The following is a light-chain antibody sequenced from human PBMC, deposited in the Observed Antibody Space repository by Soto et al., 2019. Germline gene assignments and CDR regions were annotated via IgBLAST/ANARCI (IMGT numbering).Light chain of an antibody. J-gene: IGKJ4*01. V-gene: IGKV3-20*01. Sequence: EIVLTQSPGTLSLSPGERATLSCRASPSVSSNYLAWYQQKPGQAPRLLIYGASSRATGIPDRCSGSGSGKDFALAISRREPEDFAVYHWQQYGSSPLTFGGGTKVEIK. CDR1: PSVSSNY. CDR3: QQYGSSPLT. CDR2: GAS.